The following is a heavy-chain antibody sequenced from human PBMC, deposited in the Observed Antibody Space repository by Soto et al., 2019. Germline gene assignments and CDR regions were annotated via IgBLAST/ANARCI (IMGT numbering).Heavy chain of an antibody. CDR3: VKLYDSSGYRPPSDY. D-gene: IGHD3-22*01. Sequence: GGSLRLSCSASGFTFSSYAMHWVRQAPGKGLEYVSAISSNGGSTYYADSVKGRFTISRDNSKNTLYLQMSSLRAEDTAVYYFVKLYDSSGYRPPSDYWGQGTLVTVSS. CDR2: ISSNGGST. V-gene: IGHV3-64D*08. CDR1: GFTFSSYA. J-gene: IGHJ4*02.